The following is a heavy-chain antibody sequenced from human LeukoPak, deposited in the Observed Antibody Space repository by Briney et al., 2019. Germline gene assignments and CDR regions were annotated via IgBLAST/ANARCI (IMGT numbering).Heavy chain of an antibody. Sequence: GASLEISCKGSGSSFTSYWIGWVRPLPGKGLEWMGIIYPGDSDTRYSPSFQGQVTISADKSISTAYLQWSSLKASDTAMYYCTRQSSGWPHRYMDVWGKGTTVTVSS. CDR3: TRQSSGWPHRYMDV. V-gene: IGHV5-51*01. D-gene: IGHD6-19*01. CDR2: IYPGDSDT. J-gene: IGHJ6*03. CDR1: GSSFTSYW.